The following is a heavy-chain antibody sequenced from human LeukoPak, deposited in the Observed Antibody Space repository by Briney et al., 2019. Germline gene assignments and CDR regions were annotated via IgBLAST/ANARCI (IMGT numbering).Heavy chain of an antibody. Sequence: SVKVSCKASGGTFGSYAISWVRQAPGQGLEWMGGIIPIFGTANYAQKFQGRVAITTDESTSTAYMELSSLRSEDTAVYYCARDLPYYDFWSGYEDYYYYMDVWGKGTTVTVSS. CDR3: ARDLPYYDFWSGYEDYYYYMDV. V-gene: IGHV1-69*05. CDR2: IIPIFGTA. J-gene: IGHJ6*03. CDR1: GGTFGSYA. D-gene: IGHD3-3*01.